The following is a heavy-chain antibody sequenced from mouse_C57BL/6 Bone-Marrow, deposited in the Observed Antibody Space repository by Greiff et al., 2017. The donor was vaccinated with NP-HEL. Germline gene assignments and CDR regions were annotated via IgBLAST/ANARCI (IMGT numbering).Heavy chain of an antibody. Sequence: QVQLQQSGAELARPGASVKLSCKASGYNFTSYGISWVKQRTGQGLEWIGEIYPRSGNTYYNEKFKGKATLTADKSSSTAYMELRSLTSEDSAVYDCARDGYYWYFDVWGTGTTVTVSS. J-gene: IGHJ1*03. CDR1: GYNFTSYG. CDR2: IYPRSGNT. D-gene: IGHD2-3*01. CDR3: ARDGYYWYFDV. V-gene: IGHV1-81*01.